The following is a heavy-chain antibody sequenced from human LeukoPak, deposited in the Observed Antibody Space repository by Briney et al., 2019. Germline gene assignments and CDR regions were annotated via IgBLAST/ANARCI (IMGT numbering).Heavy chain of an antibody. CDR1: GFTFNTYS. V-gene: IGHV3-21*01. Sequence: GGSLRLSCEASGFTFNTYSMNWARQAPGKGLEWVSSIDSSGGYMFYADSVKGRFTISRDNAKNSLYLQMNSLRAEDTAVYYCARGGRGYYYYYYMDVWGKGTTVTVSS. J-gene: IGHJ6*03. CDR2: IDSSGGYM. D-gene: IGHD1-26*01. CDR3: ARGGRGYYYYYYMDV.